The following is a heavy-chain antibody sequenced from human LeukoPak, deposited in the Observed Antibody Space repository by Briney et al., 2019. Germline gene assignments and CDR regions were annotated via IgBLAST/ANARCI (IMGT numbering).Heavy chain of an antibody. Sequence: SETLSLTCTVSGGSINGYYWNWVRQPPGRELEWIGYTFYGGSTVYNPSLQSRVTISVDTSKNECSLTLTSVTPADTAVYYCARNGGLYGDYPWFDPWGQGTLVTVSS. D-gene: IGHD4-17*01. CDR2: TFYGGST. CDR1: GGSINGYY. V-gene: IGHV4-59*01. J-gene: IGHJ5*02. CDR3: ARNGGLYGDYPWFDP.